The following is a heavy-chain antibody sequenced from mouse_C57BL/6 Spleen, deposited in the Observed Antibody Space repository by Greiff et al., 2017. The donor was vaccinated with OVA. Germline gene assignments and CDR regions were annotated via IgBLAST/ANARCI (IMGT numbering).Heavy chain of an antibody. CDR2: IDPETGGT. V-gene: IGHV1-15*01. D-gene: IGHD1-1*01. CDR1: GYTFTDYE. Sequence: VQLQQSGAELVRPGASVTLSCKASGYTFTDYEMHWVKQTPVHGLEWIGAIDPETGGTAYNQKFKGKAILTADKSSSTAYMELRRLTSEDSADYYCTRDFYGTAWLAYWGQGTLVTVSA. J-gene: IGHJ3*01. CDR3: TRDFYGTAWLAY.